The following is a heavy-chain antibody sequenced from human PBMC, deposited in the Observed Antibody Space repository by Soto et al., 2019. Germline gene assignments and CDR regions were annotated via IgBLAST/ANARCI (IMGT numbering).Heavy chain of an antibody. D-gene: IGHD6-13*01. CDR2: INHSGST. Sequence: SETLSLTCAVYGGSFSGYYWSWIRQPPGKGLEWIGEINHSGSTNYNPSLKSRVTISVDTSKNQFSLKLSSVTAADTAVYYCARGPAAPRGMDVWGQGTTVTVSS. J-gene: IGHJ6*02. V-gene: IGHV4-34*01. CDR3: ARGPAAPRGMDV. CDR1: GGSFSGYY.